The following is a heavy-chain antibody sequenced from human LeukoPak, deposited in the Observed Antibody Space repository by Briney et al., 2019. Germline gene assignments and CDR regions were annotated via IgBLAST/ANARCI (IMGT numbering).Heavy chain of an antibody. V-gene: IGHV1-69*13. CDR3: AREPRNRYCSSTSCYPNYYYYGMDV. D-gene: IGHD2-2*01. CDR1: GGTFSSYA. J-gene: IGHJ6*02. Sequence: SVKVSCKASGGTFSSYAISWVRQAPGQGLEWMGGIIPIFGTANYAQKFQGRVTITADESTSTAYMELSSLRSEDTAVYYCAREPRNRYCSSTSCYPNYYYYGMDVWGQGTTVTVSS. CDR2: IIPIFGTA.